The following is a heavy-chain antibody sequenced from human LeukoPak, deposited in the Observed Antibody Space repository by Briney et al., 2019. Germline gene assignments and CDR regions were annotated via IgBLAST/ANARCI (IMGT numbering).Heavy chain of an antibody. J-gene: IGHJ4*02. Sequence: GGSLRLSCTASGFTFGDYTMSWFRRAPGKGLEWVSFIRSKTYGGTTEYAASVKGRFTISRDDSKSIAYLQMNSLKTEDTAMYYCTREKSYYYDTSGSDYWGQGTLVTVSS. CDR3: TREKSYYYDTSGSDY. CDR1: GFTFGDYT. CDR2: IRSKTYGGTT. V-gene: IGHV3-49*03. D-gene: IGHD3-22*01.